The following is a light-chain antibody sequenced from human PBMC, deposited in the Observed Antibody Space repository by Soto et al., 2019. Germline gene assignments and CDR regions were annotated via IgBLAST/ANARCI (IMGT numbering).Light chain of an antibody. V-gene: IGLV2-14*01. CDR2: EVS. Sequence: QSALTQPASVSGSPGQSITISCTGNSSDVGRYNYVSWYQQHPGKAPKLMIYEVSNRPSGVSNRFSGSKSGNTASLTISGLQAEDEADYYCTSYTTSSTLSIFGGGTKLTVL. J-gene: IGLJ2*01. CDR3: TSYTTSSTLSI. CDR1: SSDVGRYNY.